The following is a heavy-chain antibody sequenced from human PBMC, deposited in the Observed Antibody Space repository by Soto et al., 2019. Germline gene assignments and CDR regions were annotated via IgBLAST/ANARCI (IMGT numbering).Heavy chain of an antibody. J-gene: IGHJ6*02. CDR1: GGTFSSYA. D-gene: IGHD2-21*02. CDR2: IIPIFGTA. V-gene: IGHV1-69*01. CDR3: ATAYCGGDCYDYYYYGMDV. Sequence: QVQLVQSGAEVKKPGSSLKVSCKASGGTFSSYAISWVRQAPGQGLEWMGGIIPIFGTANYAQKFQGRVTITADEATSTADMELSSLRSEDTAVYYCATAYCGGDCYDYYYYGMDVWGQGTTVTVSS.